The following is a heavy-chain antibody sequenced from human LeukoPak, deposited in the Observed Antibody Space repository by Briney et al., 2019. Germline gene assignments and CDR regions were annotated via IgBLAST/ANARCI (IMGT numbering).Heavy chain of an antibody. Sequence: ASVKVSCKASGYTFTSYGISWVRQAPGKGLEWVSVIYSGGSTYYADSVKGRFTISRDNSKNTLYLQMNSLRAEDTAVYYCVGAFDIWGQGTVVTVSS. J-gene: IGHJ3*02. V-gene: IGHV3-53*01. CDR1: GYTFTSYG. CDR2: IYSGGST. CDR3: VGAFDI.